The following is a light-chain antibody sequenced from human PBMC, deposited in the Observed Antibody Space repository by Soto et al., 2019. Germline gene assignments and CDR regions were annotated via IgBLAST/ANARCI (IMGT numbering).Light chain of an antibody. CDR2: GAS. CDR3: QQYNDWPPYT. Sequence: EVVMTQSPATLSVSPGESATLSCRASQSVSTNLAWYQQKPCQAPRLLIYGASTRATGIPARFRGSGSGTEFTLTVSSLQSEDFAVYDCQQYNDWPPYTFGQGTQLEIK. J-gene: IGKJ2*01. CDR1: QSVSTN. V-gene: IGKV3-15*01.